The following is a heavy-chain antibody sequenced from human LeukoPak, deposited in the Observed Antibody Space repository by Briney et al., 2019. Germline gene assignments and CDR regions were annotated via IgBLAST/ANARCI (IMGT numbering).Heavy chain of an antibody. J-gene: IGHJ4*02. Sequence: ASVKVSCKASGYTFTGYYMHWVRQAPGQGLEWMGWINPNSGGTNYAQKFQGRVTMTRDTSISTAYMELSRLRSDDTAVYYCARTLMAAAPFDYWGQGTLVTVSS. CDR3: ARTLMAAAPFDY. CDR2: INPNSGGT. V-gene: IGHV1-2*02. CDR1: GYTFTGYY. D-gene: IGHD6-13*01.